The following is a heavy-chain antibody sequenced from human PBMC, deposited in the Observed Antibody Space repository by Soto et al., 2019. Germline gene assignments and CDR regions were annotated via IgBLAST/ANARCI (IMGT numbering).Heavy chain of an antibody. Sequence: ASVKVSCKASGYTFSSYGISWVRQAPGQGLEWMGWISGYNGNTNYAQKLQGRVTMTTDTSTSTAYMELTSLRSNDTAVYYCARFSCGGDNCYPPPYWGQGTLVTVSS. CDR2: ISGYNGNT. D-gene: IGHD2-15*01. CDR3: ARFSCGGDNCYPPPY. CDR1: GYTFSSYG. J-gene: IGHJ4*02. V-gene: IGHV1-18*01.